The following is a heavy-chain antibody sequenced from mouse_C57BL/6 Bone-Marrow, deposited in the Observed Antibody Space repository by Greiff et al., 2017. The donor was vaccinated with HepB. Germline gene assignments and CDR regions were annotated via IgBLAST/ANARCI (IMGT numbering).Heavy chain of an antibody. CDR1: GYTFTDYN. Sequence: EVQLVESGPELVKPGASVKIPCKASGYTFTDYNMDWVKQSHGKSLEWIGDINPNNGGTIYNQKFKGKATLTVDKSSSTAYMELRSLTSEDTAVYYCAREGSRGYFDYWGQGTTLTVSS. V-gene: IGHV1-18*01. J-gene: IGHJ2*01. CDR2: INPNNGGT. D-gene: IGHD1-1*01. CDR3: AREGSRGYFDY.